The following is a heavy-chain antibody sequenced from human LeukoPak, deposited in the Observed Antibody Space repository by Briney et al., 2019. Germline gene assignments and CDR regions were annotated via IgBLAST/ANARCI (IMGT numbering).Heavy chain of an antibody. D-gene: IGHD3-3*01. CDR1: GFTFSSYA. J-gene: IGHJ5*02. Sequence: GGSLRLSCAASGFTFSSYAMSWVRQAPGKGLEWVSAISGSGGSTYYADSVKGRFTISRDNSKNTLYLQMNSLRAEDTAVYYCANGYYDFWSGNNWFDPWGQGTLVAVSS. CDR2: ISGSGGST. V-gene: IGHV3-23*01. CDR3: ANGYYDFWSGNNWFDP.